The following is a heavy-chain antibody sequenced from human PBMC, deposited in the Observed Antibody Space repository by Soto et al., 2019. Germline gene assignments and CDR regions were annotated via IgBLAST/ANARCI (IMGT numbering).Heavy chain of an antibody. V-gene: IGHV3-30*09. J-gene: IGHJ6*02. CDR3: ARDGYYGMDV. CDR2: ISYDGSNK. CDR1: GFTFSSYA. Sequence: QVQLVESGGGVVQPGRSLRLSCAASGFTFSSYAMHWVRQAPGKGLEWVAVISYDGSNKYYADSVKGRFAISRDNSKNTLYLQMNSPRAEDTAVYYCARDGYYGMDVWGQGTTVTVSS.